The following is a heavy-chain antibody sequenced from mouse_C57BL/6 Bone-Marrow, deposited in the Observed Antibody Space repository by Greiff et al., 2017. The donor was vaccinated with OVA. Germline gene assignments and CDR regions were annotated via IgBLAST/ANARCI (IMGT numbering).Heavy chain of an antibody. J-gene: IGHJ2*01. CDR1: GYTFTDYN. V-gene: IGHV1-22*01. D-gene: IGHD1-1*01. CDR2: INPNNGGT. Sequence: VQLKESGPELVKPGASVKMSCKASGYTFTDYNMHWVKQSHGKSLEWIGYINPNNGGTSYNQKFKGKATLTVNKSSSTAYMELRSLTSEDSAIYYCANYYCNSLDYWGQGTTLTVSS. CDR3: ANYYCNSLDY.